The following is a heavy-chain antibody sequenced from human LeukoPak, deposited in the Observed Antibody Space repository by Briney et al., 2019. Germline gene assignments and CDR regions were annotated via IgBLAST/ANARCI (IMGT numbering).Heavy chain of an antibody. CDR3: AHSNYDAYFDY. V-gene: IGHV1-18*01. J-gene: IGHJ4*02. CDR1: GYTFTSYG. Sequence: ASVKVSCMASGYTFTSYGISWVRQAPGQGLEWMGWISAYNGNTNYAQKLQGRDSMTTDTYTSTAYKERRSLRSDDTAVYYCAHSNYDAYFDYGGQGTLVTVSS. D-gene: IGHD4-11*01. CDR2: ISAYNGNT.